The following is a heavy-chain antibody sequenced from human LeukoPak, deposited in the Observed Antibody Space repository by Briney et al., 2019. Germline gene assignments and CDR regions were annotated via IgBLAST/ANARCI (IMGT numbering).Heavy chain of an antibody. V-gene: IGHV3-7*04. Sequence: PGGSLRLSCAASGFNFNSYWMSWVRQAPGKGLECVANIKQDGSDIYFVDSVKGRFTISRDNAKNSLYLQMKSLRGEDTAVYYCARARYGSGGYFFDFWGQGTVVTVSS. D-gene: IGHD3-10*01. CDR1: GFNFNSYW. J-gene: IGHJ4*02. CDR3: ARARYGSGGYFFDF. CDR2: IKQDGSDI.